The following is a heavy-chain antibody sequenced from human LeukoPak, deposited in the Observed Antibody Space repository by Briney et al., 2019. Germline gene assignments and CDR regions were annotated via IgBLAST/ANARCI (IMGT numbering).Heavy chain of an antibody. D-gene: IGHD3-10*01. J-gene: IGHJ6*03. Sequence: SETLSLTCAVYGGSFSGYYWGWIRQPPGKGLEWIGEMNHSGSTNYNPSLKSRVTISVDTSKNQFSLKLSSVTAADPAVCYCARGNPQWFGERQRYYYYMDVWGKGTTVTVSS. CDR3: ARGNPQWFGERQRYYYYMDV. V-gene: IGHV4-34*01. CDR2: MNHSGST. CDR1: GGSFSGYY.